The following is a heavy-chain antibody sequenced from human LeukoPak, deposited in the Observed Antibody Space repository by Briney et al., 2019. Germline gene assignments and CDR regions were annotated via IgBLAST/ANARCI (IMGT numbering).Heavy chain of an antibody. D-gene: IGHD3-9*01. Sequence: PSETLSLTCTVSGVSISSYYWSWIRQPPGKGLEWFGYIYYSGRTNYNPSLKSLVTISVDTSKNQFSLKLSCVTAADTAVYYCARGGTSGYFVYDAFDIWGQGTMVTVSS. CDR3: ARGGTSGYFVYDAFDI. CDR1: GVSISSYY. CDR2: IYYSGRT. V-gene: IGHV4-59*01. J-gene: IGHJ3*02.